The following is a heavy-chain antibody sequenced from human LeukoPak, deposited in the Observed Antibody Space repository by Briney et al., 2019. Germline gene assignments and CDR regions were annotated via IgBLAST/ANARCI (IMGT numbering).Heavy chain of an antibody. J-gene: IGHJ4*02. D-gene: IGHD6-19*01. V-gene: IGHV3-9*01. CDR2: ISWNSGSI. Sequence: PGGSLRLSCAASGFTFDDYAMHWVRQAPGKGLEWVSGISWNSGSIGYADSVKSRFTISRDNAKNSLYLQMNSLRAEDTALYYCAREQWLVPYFDYWGQGTLVTVSS. CDR3: AREQWLVPYFDY. CDR1: GFTFDDYA.